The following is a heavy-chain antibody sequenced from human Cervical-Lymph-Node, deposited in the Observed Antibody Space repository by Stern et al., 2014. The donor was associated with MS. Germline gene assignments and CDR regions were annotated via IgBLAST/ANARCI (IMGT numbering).Heavy chain of an antibody. CDR2: IKSKTDGGTT. CDR3: TTLDRSYPYYYYGMEV. CDR1: GFTFRNAW. Sequence: EVQLVESGGGLVKPGGSLRLSCAASGFTFRNAWMTWIRQAPGKGLEWVGRIKSKTDGGTTDYAAPVKGRFTISRDDSKNTLYLQMNSLKTEDTAVYYCTTLDRSYPYYYYGMEVWGQGTTVTVSS. J-gene: IGHJ6*02. V-gene: IGHV3-15*01. D-gene: IGHD1-26*01.